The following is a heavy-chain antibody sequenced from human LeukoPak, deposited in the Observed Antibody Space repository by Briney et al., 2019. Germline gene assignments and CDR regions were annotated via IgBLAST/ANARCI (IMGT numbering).Heavy chain of an antibody. J-gene: IGHJ5*02. Sequence: TGGSLRLSCAASGFGFSSHWMHWVRQAPGNGLVWVSRSNSDGSVRNYADSVEGRFIISRDNAKNTLYLQMNNLGVEDTAVYFCARDPSVNNAIGYNWFDHWGQGALVTVSS. V-gene: IGHV3-74*01. D-gene: IGHD2/OR15-2a*01. CDR1: GFGFSSHW. CDR2: SNSDGSVR. CDR3: ARDPSVNNAIGYNWFDH.